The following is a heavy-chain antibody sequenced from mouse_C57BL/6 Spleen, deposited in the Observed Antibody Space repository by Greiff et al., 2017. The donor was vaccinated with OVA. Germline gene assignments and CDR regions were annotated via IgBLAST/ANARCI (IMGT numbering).Heavy chain of an antibody. J-gene: IGHJ1*03. Sequence: LVESGAELARPGASVKLSCKASGYTFTSYGISWVKQRTGQGLEWIGEIYPRSGNTYYNEKFKGKATLTADKSSSTAYMELRSLTSEDSAVYFCARGGSNWYFDVWGTGTTVTVSS. CDR3: ARGGSNWYFDV. CDR1: GYTFTSYG. CDR2: IYPRSGNT. V-gene: IGHV1-81*01.